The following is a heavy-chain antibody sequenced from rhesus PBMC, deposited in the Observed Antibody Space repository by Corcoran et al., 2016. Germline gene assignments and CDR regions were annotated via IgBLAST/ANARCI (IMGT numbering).Heavy chain of an antibody. CDR2: ISGSGGST. J-gene: IGHJ4*01. CDR1: GGSISSGYD. D-gene: IGHD4-29*01. Sequence: QVQLQESGPGVVKPSETLSLTCAVSGGSISSGYDWSWIRQPPGKGLEWIGRISGSGGSTDYNPSLKSRVTISTDTSKNQFSLKLSSVTAADTAVYYCARRDPTTVAATGLDYWGQGVLVTVSS. CDR3: ARRDPTTVAATGLDY. V-gene: IGHV4-76*01.